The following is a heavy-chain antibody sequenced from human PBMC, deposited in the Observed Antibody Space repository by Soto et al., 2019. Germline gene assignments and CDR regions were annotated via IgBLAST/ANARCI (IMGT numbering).Heavy chain of an antibody. CDR2: IGGSGRTT. J-gene: IGHJ6*02. D-gene: IGHD6-13*01. Sequence: EVQLLESGGGLVQPGGSLSLSCAASAFTFNNYAMSWVRQAPGKGLEWVSGIGGSGRTTYYADSVKGRFTISRDNSKNTLYMQLNRLTNDDTAVYFCARDQGRATADGPLGNGLDVWGQGTAVTVSS. CDR1: AFTFNNYA. CDR3: ARDQGRATADGPLGNGLDV. V-gene: IGHV3-23*01.